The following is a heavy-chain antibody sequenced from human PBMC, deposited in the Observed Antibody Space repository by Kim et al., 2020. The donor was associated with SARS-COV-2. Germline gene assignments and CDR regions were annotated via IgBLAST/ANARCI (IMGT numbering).Heavy chain of an antibody. J-gene: IGHJ4*02. Sequence: GESLKISCETSGYSFTSYWITWVRQRPGKGLEWMGRIDPSDSYTNYSPSFQDHVTISVDKSIRTAYLQWNNLTTSDTAFYFSSRQSQWLTPQGIDYWGQGSLVTIS. V-gene: IGHV5-10-1*01. CDR1: GYSFTSYW. D-gene: IGHD3-22*01. CDR2: IDPSDSYT. CDR3: SRQSQWLTPQGIDY.